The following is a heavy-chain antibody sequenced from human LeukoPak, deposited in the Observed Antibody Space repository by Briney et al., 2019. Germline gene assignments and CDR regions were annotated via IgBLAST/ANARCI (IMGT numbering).Heavy chain of an antibody. V-gene: IGHV3-30*18. J-gene: IGHJ4*02. CDR2: ISFDGSNK. D-gene: IGHD2-2*01. CDR1: GFTFSSYG. Sequence: GGSLRLSCAASGFTFSSYGMHWVRQAPGKGLEWVAVISFDGSNKYYADSVKGRFTISRDNSRITVYLQMNSLRAEDTAVYHCAKDLPAAYFDYWGQGTLVTVSS. CDR3: AKDLPAAYFDY.